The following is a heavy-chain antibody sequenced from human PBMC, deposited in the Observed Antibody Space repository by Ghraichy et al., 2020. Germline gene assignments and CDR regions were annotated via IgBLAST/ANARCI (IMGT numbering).Heavy chain of an antibody. CDR3: ARGAPAPNPGDYGGNSNFDS. CDR2: IYYSGST. J-gene: IGHJ4*02. CDR1: GGSISSGGYY. V-gene: IGHV4-31*03. D-gene: IGHD4-23*01. Sequence: SETLSLTCTVSGGSISSGGYYWSWIRQHPGKGLEWIGYIYYSGSTYYNPSLKSRVTISVDTSKNQFSLKLSSVTAADTAVYYCARGAPAPNPGDYGGNSNFDSGGQGTLVTVSS.